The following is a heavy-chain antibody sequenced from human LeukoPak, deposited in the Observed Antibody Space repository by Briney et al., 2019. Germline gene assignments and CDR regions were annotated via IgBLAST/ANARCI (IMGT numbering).Heavy chain of an antibody. CDR2: INHSGST. Sequence: PSETLSLACAVYGGSFSGYYWSWIRQPPGKGLEWIGEINHSGSTNYNPSLKSRVTISVDTSKNQFSLKLSSVTAADTAVYYCARVSSRTGLLPDYWGQGTLVTVSS. J-gene: IGHJ4*02. V-gene: IGHV4-34*01. CDR1: GGSFSGYY. CDR3: ARVSSRTGLLPDY. D-gene: IGHD6-13*01.